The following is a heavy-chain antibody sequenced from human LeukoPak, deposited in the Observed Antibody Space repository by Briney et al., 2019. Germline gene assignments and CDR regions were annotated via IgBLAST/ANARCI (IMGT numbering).Heavy chain of an antibody. V-gene: IGHV3-15*01. CDR3: TTATIRGVIINTNDY. D-gene: IGHD3-10*01. J-gene: IGHJ4*02. CDR1: GFTFSNAW. Sequence: GGSLRLSCAASGFTFSNAWMSWVRQAPGKGLEWVGRIKSKNDGGTTDYAAPVKGRFTLSRDDSKNTLYLQMNSLKTEDTAVYYCTTATIRGVIINTNDYWGQGTLVTVSS. CDR2: IKSKNDGGTT.